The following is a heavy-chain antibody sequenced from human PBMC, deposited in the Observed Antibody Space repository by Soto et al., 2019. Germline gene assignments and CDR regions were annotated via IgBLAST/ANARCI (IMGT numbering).Heavy chain of an antibody. CDR2: IFSSGGT. Sequence: GGSLRLSCAASGFSVSSKYMSWVRQAPGKGLEWVSVIFSSGGTYYADSVKGRFTISRDNSKNTLYLQMNSLRADDTAVYYCARDAPDGSGPFDYWGQGTPVTVSS. J-gene: IGHJ4*02. CDR3: ARDAPDGSGPFDY. CDR1: GFSVSSKY. D-gene: IGHD3-22*01. V-gene: IGHV3-53*01.